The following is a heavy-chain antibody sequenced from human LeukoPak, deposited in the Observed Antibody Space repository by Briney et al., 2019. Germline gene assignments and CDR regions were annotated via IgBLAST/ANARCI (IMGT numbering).Heavy chain of an antibody. CDR2: INPNGGGT. J-gene: IGHJ6*02. V-gene: IGHV1-2*02. CDR3: AREVGTNYYYFGMEV. CDR1: VYTFTDYY. Sequence: ASVKVSCKTSVYTFTDYYIHWVRQAPGQGLEWMGWINPNGGGTNYAQKFQGRVTMTRDTSINTAYMELSRLRSDDTAVYYCAREVGTNYYYFGMEVWGQGTTVTVSS. D-gene: IGHD1-26*01.